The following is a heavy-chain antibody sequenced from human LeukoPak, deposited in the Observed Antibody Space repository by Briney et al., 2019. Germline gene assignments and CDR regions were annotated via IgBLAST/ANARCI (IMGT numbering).Heavy chain of an antibody. D-gene: IGHD3-22*01. CDR1: GGTFSSYA. CDR3: ASSGYYYDSSGYTDYYFDY. CDR2: IIPIFGTA. V-gene: IGHV1-69*13. J-gene: IGHJ4*02. Sequence: SVKVSCKASGGTFSSYAISWVRQAPGQGLEWMGGIIPIFGTANYAQKFQGRVTITADESTSTAYMELSSLRSEDTAVYYCASSGYYYDSSGYTDYYFDYWGQGTLVTVSS.